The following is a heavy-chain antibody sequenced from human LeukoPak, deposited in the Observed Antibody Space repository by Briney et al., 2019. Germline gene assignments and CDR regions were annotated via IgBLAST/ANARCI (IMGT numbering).Heavy chain of an antibody. V-gene: IGHV1-2*02. J-gene: IGHJ6*02. Sequence: ASVKVSCKASGYTFTGYYMHWVRQAPGQGLEWMGWINPNSGGTNYAQKFQGRVTMTRDMSISTAYMELSRLRSDDTAVYYCARDLAPPYSSGWYFNYYGMDVWGQGTTVTVSS. CDR1: GYTFTGYY. D-gene: IGHD6-19*01. CDR2: INPNSGGT. CDR3: ARDLAPPYSSGWYFNYYGMDV.